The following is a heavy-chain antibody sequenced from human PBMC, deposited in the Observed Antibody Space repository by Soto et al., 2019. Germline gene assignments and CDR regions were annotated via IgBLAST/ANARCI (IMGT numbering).Heavy chain of an antibody. J-gene: IGHJ4*02. CDR2: VNPHTGGT. CDR3: ARVMAYEQQLVPFDY. V-gene: IGHV1-2*02. CDR1: GYTFIGYY. Sequence: GASVKVSCKTSGYTFIGYYLNWVRQAPGQGLEWMGWVNPHTGGTHYAQKFDGRVTMTRDTSTYTAYMELSGLKFDDTATYLCARVMAYEQQLVPFDYWGQGTLVTVSS. D-gene: IGHD6-13*01.